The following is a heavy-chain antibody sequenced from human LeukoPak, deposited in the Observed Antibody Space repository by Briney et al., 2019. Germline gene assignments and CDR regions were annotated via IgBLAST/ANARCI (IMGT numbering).Heavy chain of an antibody. V-gene: IGHV3-48*03. CDR1: GFTFSSYE. CDR2: ISSSGSTI. CDR3: ARVSYVWGSYRPKFDY. J-gene: IGHJ4*02. D-gene: IGHD3-16*02. Sequence: PGGSLRLSCAASGFTFSSYEMNWVRQAPGKGLEWVSYISSSGSTIYYADSVKGRFTISRDNAKNSLDLQMNSLRAEDTAVYYCARVSYVWGSYRPKFDYWGQGTLVTVSS.